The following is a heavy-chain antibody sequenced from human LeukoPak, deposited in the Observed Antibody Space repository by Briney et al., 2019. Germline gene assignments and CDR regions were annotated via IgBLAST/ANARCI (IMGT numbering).Heavy chain of an antibody. CDR2: IWYDGSNK. CDR1: GFTFSSYG. Sequence: GRSLRLSCAASGFTFSSYGMHWVRQAPGKGLEWVAVIWYDGSNKYYADSVKGRFTISRDNSKNTLYLQMNSLRAEDTAVYYCARRSGEGYFDCWGQGTLVTVSS. J-gene: IGHJ4*02. V-gene: IGHV3-33*01. CDR3: ARRSGEGYFDC. D-gene: IGHD1-26*01.